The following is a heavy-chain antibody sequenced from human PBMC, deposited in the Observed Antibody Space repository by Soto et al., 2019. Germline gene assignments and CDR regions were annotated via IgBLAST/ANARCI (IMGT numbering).Heavy chain of an antibody. J-gene: IGHJ4*02. CDR1: GYTFTNHY. D-gene: IGHD5-12*01. V-gene: IGHV1-2*02. Sequence: QVQLLQSGVEVKRPGASVKVSCKASGYTFTNHYIHWVRQAPGQGLEWMGWINPNSGDTNFAQKFQGRVTMTRDTSIITAYMELSTLKSDDTAVYYCARERYTGYVVFDFWGQGTLVTVSS. CDR2: INPNSGDT. CDR3: ARERYTGYVVFDF.